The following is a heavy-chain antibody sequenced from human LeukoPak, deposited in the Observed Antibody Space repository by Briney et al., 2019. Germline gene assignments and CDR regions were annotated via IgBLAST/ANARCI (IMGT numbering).Heavy chain of an antibody. CDR1: GYSFTGYY. D-gene: IGHD3-22*01. Sequence: ASVKVSCKASGYSFTGYYMHWVRQAPGQGLEWMGWINPNTGDTNYAQKFQGRITVARDTSISTAYMELSRLRFDDTAVYYCARKGPYDSSGYYSEYWYFDLWGRGTLVTVPS. J-gene: IGHJ2*01. CDR3: ARKGPYDSSGYYSEYWYFDL. CDR2: INPNTGDT. V-gene: IGHV1-2*02.